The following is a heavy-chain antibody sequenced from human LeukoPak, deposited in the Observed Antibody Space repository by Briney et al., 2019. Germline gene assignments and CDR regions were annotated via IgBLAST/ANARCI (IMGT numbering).Heavy chain of an antibody. CDR2: IIPILGIA. Sequence: SVKVSCKASGGTFSGYAVSWVRQAPGQGLEWMGRIIPILGIANYAQKFQGRVTITAAKSTCTAYMELSSLRSEDTAVYSCARVYDFDAPFDYWGQGTLVTVSS. D-gene: IGHD3-3*01. V-gene: IGHV1-69*04. J-gene: IGHJ4*02. CDR3: ARVYDFDAPFDY. CDR1: GGTFSGYA.